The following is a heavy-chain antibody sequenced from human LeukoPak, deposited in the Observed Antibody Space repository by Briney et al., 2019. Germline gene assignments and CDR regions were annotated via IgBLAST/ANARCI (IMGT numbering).Heavy chain of an antibody. CDR3: ARAPTSRDGYNSEFDY. CDR2: IIPIFGTA. J-gene: IGHJ4*02. CDR1: VGTFSSYA. D-gene: IGHD5-24*01. Sequence: ASVKVACKAAVGTFSSYAISWVRQAPGQGLEWMGWIIPIFGTANYAQKFQGRVTISTDESTSTAYMELSSLRSEETAVYYCARAPTSRDGYNSEFDYWGQGTLVTVSS. V-gene: IGHV1-69*05.